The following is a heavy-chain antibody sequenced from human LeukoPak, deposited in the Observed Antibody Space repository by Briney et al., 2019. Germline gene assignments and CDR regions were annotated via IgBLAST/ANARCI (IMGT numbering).Heavy chain of an antibody. CDR3: ATGEGKYSSSRGYYYYYMDV. CDR1: GYTLTELS. D-gene: IGHD6-6*01. Sequence: GASVKVSCKVSGYTLTELSMHWVRQAPGKGLEWMGGFDPEGGETIYAQKFQGRVTMTEDTSTDTAYMELSSLRSEDTAVYYCATGEGKYSSSRGYYYYYMDVWGKGTTVTVSS. J-gene: IGHJ6*03. V-gene: IGHV1-24*01. CDR2: FDPEGGET.